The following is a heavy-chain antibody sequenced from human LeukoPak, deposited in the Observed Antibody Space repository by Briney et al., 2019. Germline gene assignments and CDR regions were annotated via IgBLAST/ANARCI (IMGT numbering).Heavy chain of an antibody. CDR3: AKDKSRYFDWTTPPSAFDY. CDR2: ISGSGGST. V-gene: IGHV3-23*01. J-gene: IGHJ4*02. D-gene: IGHD3-9*01. CDR1: GFTFSSYA. Sequence: PGGSLRLSCAASGFTFSSYAMSWVRQAPGKGLEWVSAISGSGGSTYYADSVKGRFTISRDNSKNTLYLQMNSLRAEDTAVYYCAKDKSRYFDWTTPPSAFDYWGQGTLVTVSS.